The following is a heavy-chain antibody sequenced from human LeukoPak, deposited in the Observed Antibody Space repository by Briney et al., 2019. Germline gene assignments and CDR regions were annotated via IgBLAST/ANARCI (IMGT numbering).Heavy chain of an antibody. J-gene: IGHJ6*02. D-gene: IGHD2/OR15-2a*01. CDR3: ANMGMNSRYGLDI. CDR2: IIPILGIA. Sequence: GASVKVSCKASGGTFSSYAISWVRQAPGQGLEWMGRIIPILGIANYAQKFQGRVTITADKSTSTAYMELSSLRSEDTAVYYCANMGMNSRYGLDIWGQGTTVTVSS. CDR1: GGTFSSYA. V-gene: IGHV1-69*04.